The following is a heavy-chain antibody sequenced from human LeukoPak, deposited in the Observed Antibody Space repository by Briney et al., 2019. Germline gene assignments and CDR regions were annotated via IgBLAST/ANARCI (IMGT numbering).Heavy chain of an antibody. Sequence: SETLSLTCTVSGGSISSYYWSWIRQPPGKGLEWIGYIDYSGSTNYNPSLRSRVTISVDRSKNQFSLKVRSVTAADTAVYYCARLNGGYWGQGALVTVSS. CDR1: GGSISSYY. D-gene: IGHD1-1*01. CDR2: IDYSGST. J-gene: IGHJ4*02. CDR3: ARLNGGY. V-gene: IGHV4-59*08.